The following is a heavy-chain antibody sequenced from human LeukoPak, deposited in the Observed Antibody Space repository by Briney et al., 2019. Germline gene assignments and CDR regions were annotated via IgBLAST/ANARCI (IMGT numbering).Heavy chain of an antibody. CDR3: ARETVGRSSGFDY. CDR1: GGSFSGYY. J-gene: IGHJ4*02. Sequence: SETLSLTCAVYGGSFSGYYWSWIRQPPGKGLEWIGEINHSGSTNYNPSLKSRVTISVDTSKNQFSLKLSSVTAADTAVYYCARETVGRSSGFDYWGQGTLVTVSS. D-gene: IGHD6-6*01. CDR2: INHSGST. V-gene: IGHV4-34*01.